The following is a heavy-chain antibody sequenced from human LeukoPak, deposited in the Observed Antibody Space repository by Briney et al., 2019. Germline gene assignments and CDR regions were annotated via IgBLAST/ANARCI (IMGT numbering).Heavy chain of an antibody. CDR3: ARRSGPGVTTIDS. J-gene: IGHJ4*02. CDR2: FHTDGGT. D-gene: IGHD4-17*01. Sequence: PGGSLRLPCAASGFTFSSYDMHWVRQAPGEGLEWVSAFHTDGGTFYLDSVRGRFTVSREDATNSLYLKLDTLRAGDTAVYYCARRSGPGVTTIDSWGQGTLVLVSS. V-gene: IGHV3-13*01. CDR1: GFTFSSYD.